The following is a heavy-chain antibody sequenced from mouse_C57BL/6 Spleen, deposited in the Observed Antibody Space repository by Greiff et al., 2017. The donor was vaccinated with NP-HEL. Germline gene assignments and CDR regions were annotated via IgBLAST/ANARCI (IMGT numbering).Heavy chain of an antibody. CDR1: GYTFTSYW. V-gene: IGHV1-69*01. J-gene: IGHJ3*01. Sequence: VQLQQPGAELVMPGASVKLSCKASGYTFTSYWMHWVKQRPGQGLEWIGEIDPSDSYTNYNQKFKGKSTLTVDKSSSTAYMQLSSLTSEDSAVYYCARMRGSWFAYWGQGTLVTVSA. CDR3: ARMRGSWFAY. CDR2: IDPSDSYT.